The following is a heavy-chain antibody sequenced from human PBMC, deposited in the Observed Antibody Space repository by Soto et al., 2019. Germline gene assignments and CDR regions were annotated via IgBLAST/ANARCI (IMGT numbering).Heavy chain of an antibody. Sequence: GESLKISCKGSGYSFTSYWISWVRQMPGKGLEWMGRIDPSDSYTNYSPSFQGHVTISADKSISTAYLQWSSLKASDTAMYYCARHMVGDYYYYGMDVWGQGTTVTVSS. D-gene: IGHD1-26*01. J-gene: IGHJ6*02. V-gene: IGHV5-10-1*01. CDR3: ARHMVGDYYYYGMDV. CDR1: GYSFTSYW. CDR2: IDPSDSYT.